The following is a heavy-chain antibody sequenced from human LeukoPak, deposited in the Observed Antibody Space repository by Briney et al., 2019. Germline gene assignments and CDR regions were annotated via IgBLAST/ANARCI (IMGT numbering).Heavy chain of an antibody. J-gene: IGHJ4*02. V-gene: IGHV3-11*01. CDR1: GFTVSDHY. CDR3: ARLRRIWNDVEMVDY. Sequence: GGSLRLSCAVSGFTVSDHYMSWIRQAPGKGLEWVSYLSSSGITIEYADSVKGRFTISRDNANNSLYLQMNSLSPEDTAVYYCARLRRIWNDVEMVDYWGQGTLVTVSS. CDR2: LSSSGITI. D-gene: IGHD1-1*01.